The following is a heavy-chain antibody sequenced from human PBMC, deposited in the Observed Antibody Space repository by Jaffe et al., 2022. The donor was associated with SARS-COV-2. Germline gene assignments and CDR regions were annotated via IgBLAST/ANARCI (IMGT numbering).Heavy chain of an antibody. D-gene: IGHD3-3*01. Sequence: QVQLVESGGGVVQPGRSLRLSCAASGFTFSSYGMHWVRQAPGKGLEWVAVISYDGSNKYYADSVKGRFTISRDNSKNTLYLQMNSLRAEDTAVYYCAKDDGYYDFWSGYYDYYGMDVWGQGTTVTVSS. CDR2: ISYDGSNK. J-gene: IGHJ6*02. CDR3: AKDDGYYDFWSGYYDYYGMDV. V-gene: IGHV3-30*18. CDR1: GFTFSSYG.